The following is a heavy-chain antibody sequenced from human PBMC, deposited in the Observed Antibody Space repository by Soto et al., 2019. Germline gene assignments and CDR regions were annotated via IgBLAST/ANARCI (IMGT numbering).Heavy chain of an antibody. Sequence: GSLRLSCAASGFRFHTYYMNWVRQAPGRGLEWVSSISPSSSFLNYADSVKGRFTISRDNGKSSVHLQMNSLRAEDTAVYYCARVGTDYGSGSPYYSDYWGQGSLVTVSS. V-gene: IGHV3-21*06. CDR2: ISPSSSFL. CDR3: ARVGTDYGSGSPYYSDY. J-gene: IGHJ4*02. D-gene: IGHD3-10*01. CDR1: GFRFHTYY.